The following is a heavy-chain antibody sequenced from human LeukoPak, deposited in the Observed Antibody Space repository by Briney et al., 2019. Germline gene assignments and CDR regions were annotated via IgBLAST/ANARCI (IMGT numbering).Heavy chain of an antibody. CDR3: ATVSMARIQLWLGNYYYMDV. CDR2: INPNSGGT. V-gene: IGHV1-2*02. CDR1: GYTFTGYY. Sequence: ASVKVSCKASGYTFTGYYMHWVRQAPGQGLEWMGWINPNSGGTNYAQKFQGRVTMTRDTSISTAYMELSSLRSEDTAVYYCATVSMARIQLWLGNYYYMDVWGKGTTVTVSS. J-gene: IGHJ6*03. D-gene: IGHD5-18*01.